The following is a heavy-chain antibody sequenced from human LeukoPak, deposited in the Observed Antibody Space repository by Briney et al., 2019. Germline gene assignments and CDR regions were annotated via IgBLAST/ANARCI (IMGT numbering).Heavy chain of an antibody. Sequence: ASVKVSCKASGDTFSSYAISWVRQAPGQGLEWMGGIIPIFGTANYAQKFQVRVTITTDESTSTAYMELSSLRSEDTAVYYCARDRAPHSSSCYGYFDYWGQGTLVTVSS. D-gene: IGHD6-13*01. CDR2: IIPIFGTA. CDR1: GDTFSSYA. J-gene: IGHJ4*02. CDR3: ARDRAPHSSSCYGYFDY. V-gene: IGHV1-69*05.